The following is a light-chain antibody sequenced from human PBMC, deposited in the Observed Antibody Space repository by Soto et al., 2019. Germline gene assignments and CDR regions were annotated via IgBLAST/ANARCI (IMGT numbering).Light chain of an antibody. CDR2: EAS. V-gene: IGKV1-9*01. J-gene: IGKJ1*01. CDR1: QGISTY. Sequence: DIQLTQSPSFLSASVGDRVTITCRASQGISTYLAWYQQKPGKAPNFLIYEASTLQDGVPSRFSGSGSGTEFMLTISSLQPEDFATYYCQQLNDYPLTFGQGTKVEIK. CDR3: QQLNDYPLT.